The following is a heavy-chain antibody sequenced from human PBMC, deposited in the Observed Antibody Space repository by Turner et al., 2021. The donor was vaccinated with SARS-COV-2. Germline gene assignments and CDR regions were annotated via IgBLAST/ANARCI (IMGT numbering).Heavy chain of an antibody. D-gene: IGHD5-18*01. CDR2: IYYSGSA. V-gene: IGHV4-39*01. J-gene: IGHJ6*02. CDR3: ARLMDTAMDYYGTDV. CDR1: GGSISSSSYY. Sequence: QLQLQESGPGLVKPSETLSLTCPVAGGSISSSSYYWGWIRQPPGKGLEWIGNIYYSGSAYYNQSLKSRVTISVDPSKNQFSLKLTSVTAADTAVYYCARLMDTAMDYYGTDVWGQGTTVTVSS.